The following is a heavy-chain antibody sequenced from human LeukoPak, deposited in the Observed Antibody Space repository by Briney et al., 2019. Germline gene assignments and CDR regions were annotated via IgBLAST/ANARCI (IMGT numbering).Heavy chain of an antibody. D-gene: IGHD2-15*01. CDR2: IFPIFGIA. J-gene: IGHJ6*02. V-gene: IGHV1-69*04. CDR1: GGTFSSYA. Sequence: SVKVSCKASGGTFSSYAISWVRQAPGQGLEWMGRIFPIFGIANYAQKLQGRVTITADKSTSTAYMELSSLRSEDTAVYYCARTYCSGGSCYDLPYYYYYGMDVWGQGTTVTVSS. CDR3: ARTYCSGGSCYDLPYYYYYGMDV.